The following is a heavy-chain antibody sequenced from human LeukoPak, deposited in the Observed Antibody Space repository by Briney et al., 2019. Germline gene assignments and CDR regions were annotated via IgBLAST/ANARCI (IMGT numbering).Heavy chain of an antibody. D-gene: IGHD3-10*01. CDR2: IRSETYGGTT. J-gene: IGHJ3*02. CDR3: CRDRGPFDAFHI. Sequence: GGSLRLSCTGSGFKFGDCAVSWVRQAPGKGLEWIGFIRSETYGGTTGYAASVKARFTISRDDSESIAYLQMSSLTTEDTGVYYCCRDRGPFDAFHIWGQGTPVTVSS. CDR1: GFKFGDCA. V-gene: IGHV3-49*04.